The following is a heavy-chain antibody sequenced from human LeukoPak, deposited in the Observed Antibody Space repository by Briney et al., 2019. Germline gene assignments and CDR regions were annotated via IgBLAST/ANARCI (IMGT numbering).Heavy chain of an antibody. D-gene: IGHD3-22*01. Sequence: PSETLSLTCTVSGGSISSYYWSWIRQPPGKGLEWIGYIYYSGSTNYNPSLTSRVTISVDTSKNQFSLKLSSVTAADTAVYYCARVRRPYYYDSSGRLPGFDFDYWGQGTLVTVSS. CDR2: IYYSGST. J-gene: IGHJ4*02. CDR3: ARVRRPYYYDSSGRLPGFDFDY. CDR1: GGSISSYY. V-gene: IGHV4-59*01.